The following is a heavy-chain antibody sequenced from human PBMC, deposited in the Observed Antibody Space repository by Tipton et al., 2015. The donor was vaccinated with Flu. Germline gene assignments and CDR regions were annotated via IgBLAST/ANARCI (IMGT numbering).Heavy chain of an antibody. CDR2: ISHSGST. J-gene: IGHJ5*02. Sequence: TLSLTCSVSGDSISSGYYWGWIRQPPGKGLEWIGCISHSGSTNYNPSLKSRVTISVDTSKNQFSLKLSSVTAADTAVYYCATYLSDLWSGYSGGWFDPWGQGTLVTVSS. CDR3: ATYLSDLWSGYSGGWFDP. D-gene: IGHD3-3*01. V-gene: IGHV4-38-2*01. CDR1: GDSISSGYY.